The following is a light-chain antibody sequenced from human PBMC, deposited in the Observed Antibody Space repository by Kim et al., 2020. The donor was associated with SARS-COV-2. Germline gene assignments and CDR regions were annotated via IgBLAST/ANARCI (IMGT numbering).Light chain of an antibody. V-gene: IGKV1-33*01. Sequence: ALVANRATVTCRASHDLNLFVNCFQQKPGEAPNLLISDASSLETGLPSRFSGSGSGTYFTLTISSLQPGDVATYYCQQFDTLPLTFGGGTKVDIK. CDR1: HDLNLF. CDR3: QQFDTLPLT. CDR2: DAS. J-gene: IGKJ4*01.